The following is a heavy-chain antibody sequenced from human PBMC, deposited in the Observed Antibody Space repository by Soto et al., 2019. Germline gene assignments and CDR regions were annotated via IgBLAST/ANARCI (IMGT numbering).Heavy chain of an antibody. V-gene: IGHV3-23*01. J-gene: IGHJ4*02. CDR3: AKSEDMVATITCFDY. CDR1: GFTFSSYA. CDR2: ISGSGGST. Sequence: EVQLLESGGGLVQPGGSLRLSCAASGFTFSSYAMSWVRQAPGKGLEWVSAISGSGGSTYYADSVKGRFTIFRDNSKNTVYLEVNILRAEDTSVYYCAKSEDMVATITCFDYWVQGTLVTVSS. D-gene: IGHD5-12*01.